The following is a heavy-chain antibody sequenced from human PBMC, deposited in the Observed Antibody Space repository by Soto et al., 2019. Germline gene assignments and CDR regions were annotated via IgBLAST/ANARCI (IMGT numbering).Heavy chain of an antibody. V-gene: IGHV4-34*01. CDR2: ITHSGTT. CDR3: ARVSCSGGSCYLTSRYNYYVMDV. Sequence: XAIMSLTFAVHPASFSGYYLSCVRQYPGKGLEWIGEITHSGTTNYSPSLKSRVTISVDTSKNHFFLSLRSVTAADTGVYYFARVSCSGGSCYLTSRYNYYVMDVWGQGTTVTVSS. CDR1: PASFSGYY. J-gene: IGHJ6*02. D-gene: IGHD2-15*01.